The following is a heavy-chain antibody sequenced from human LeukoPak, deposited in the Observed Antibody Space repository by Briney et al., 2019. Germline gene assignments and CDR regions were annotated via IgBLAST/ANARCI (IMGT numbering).Heavy chain of an antibody. CDR2: ISGSGGST. D-gene: IGHD3-9*01. V-gene: IGHV3-23*01. Sequence: GGSLRLSCAASGFTFSSYAMSWDRQAPGKGLEWVSAISGSGGSTYYADSVKGRFTISRDNSKNTLYLQMNSLRAEDTAVYYCAKGIRYFAMVNYFDYWGQGTLVTVSS. J-gene: IGHJ4*02. CDR1: GFTFSSYA. CDR3: AKGIRYFAMVNYFDY.